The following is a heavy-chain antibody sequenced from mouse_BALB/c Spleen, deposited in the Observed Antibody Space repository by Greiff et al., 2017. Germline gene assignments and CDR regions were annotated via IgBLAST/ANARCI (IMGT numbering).Heavy chain of an antibody. V-gene: IGHV14-4*02. CDR3: TRHGYYFDY. Sequence: VQLQQSGAELVRSGASVKLSCTASGFNIKDYYMHWVKQRPEQGLEWIGWIDPENGDTEYAPKFQGKATMTADTSSNTAYLQLSSLTSEDTAVYYCTRHGYYFDYWGQGTTLTVSS. CDR1: GFNIKDYY. J-gene: IGHJ2*01. D-gene: IGHD2-2*01. CDR2: IDPENGDT.